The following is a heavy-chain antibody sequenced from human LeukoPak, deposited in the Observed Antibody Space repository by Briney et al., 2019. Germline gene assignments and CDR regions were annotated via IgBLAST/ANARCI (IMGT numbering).Heavy chain of an antibody. V-gene: IGHV3-21*01. CDR3: ARPRGVTTVAFDY. D-gene: IGHD4-23*01. J-gene: IGHJ4*02. CDR1: GFTFSSYS. Sequence: MPGGSLRLSCAASGFTFSSYSMNWVRQAPGKGLEWVSSISSSSSYIYYADSVKGRFTISIDNAKNSLYLQMNSLRAEDTAVYYCARPRGVTTVAFDYWGQGTLVTVSS. CDR2: ISSSSSYI.